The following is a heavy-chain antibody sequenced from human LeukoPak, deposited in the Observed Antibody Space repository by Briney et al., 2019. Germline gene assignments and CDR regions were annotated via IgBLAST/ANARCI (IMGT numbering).Heavy chain of an antibody. D-gene: IGHD3-16*01. Sequence: PGGSLRLSCAASGFTFSGYAMSWVRQAPRKGLEWVSAISGSGGSTYYADSVKGRFTISRHNSKNTLYLQMNSLGAEDTAVYYCANLGGVVDYWGQGTLVTVSS. CDR2: ISGSGGST. J-gene: IGHJ4*02. CDR3: ANLGGVVDY. CDR1: GFTFSGYA. V-gene: IGHV3-23*01.